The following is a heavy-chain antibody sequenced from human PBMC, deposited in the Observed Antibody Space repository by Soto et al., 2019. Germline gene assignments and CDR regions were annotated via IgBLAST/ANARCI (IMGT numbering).Heavy chain of an antibody. Sequence: PGESLKISCKGSGYSFTSYWIGWVRLMPGKGLEWMGIIYPGDSDTRYSPSFQGQVTISADKSISTAYLQWSSLKASDTAMYYCCIVVVPAAIQGGWFDPWGQGTLVTVSS. CDR1: GYSFTSYW. V-gene: IGHV5-51*01. J-gene: IGHJ5*02. CDR2: IYPGDSDT. CDR3: CIVVVPAAIQGGWFDP. D-gene: IGHD2-2*01.